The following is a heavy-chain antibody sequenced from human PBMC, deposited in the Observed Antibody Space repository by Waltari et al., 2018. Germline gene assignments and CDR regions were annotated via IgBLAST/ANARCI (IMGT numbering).Heavy chain of an antibody. V-gene: IGHV1-69*14. CDR2: IIPIFGTA. Sequence: QVQLVQSGAEVKKPGSSVKVSCKASGGTFSSYAISWVRQAPGQGLEWMGGIIPIFGTANYAQKFQGRVTITADKSTSTAYMELSSLRSEDTAVYCCARDRTSHYSSSWYYFDYWGQGTLVTVSS. CDR1: GGTFSSYA. J-gene: IGHJ4*02. D-gene: IGHD6-13*01. CDR3: ARDRTSHYSSSWYYFDY.